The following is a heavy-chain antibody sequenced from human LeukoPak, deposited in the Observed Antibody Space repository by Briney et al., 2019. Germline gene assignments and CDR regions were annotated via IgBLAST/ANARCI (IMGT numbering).Heavy chain of an antibody. Sequence: SETLSLTCAVYGGSFSGCYWSWIRQPPGKGLEWIGEINHSGSTNYNPSLKSRVTISVDTSKNRFSLKLSSVTAADTAVYYCARGQGRRRFLEWLSDWFDPWGQGTLVTVSS. CDR3: ARGQGRRRFLEWLSDWFDP. CDR2: INHSGST. CDR1: GGSFSGCY. J-gene: IGHJ5*02. V-gene: IGHV4-34*01. D-gene: IGHD3-3*01.